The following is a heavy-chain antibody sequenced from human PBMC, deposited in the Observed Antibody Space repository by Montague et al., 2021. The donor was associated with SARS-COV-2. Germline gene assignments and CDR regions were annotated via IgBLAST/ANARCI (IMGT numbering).Heavy chain of an antibody. CDR3: ARGRPVQGSFRHFDSISSGALDI. D-gene: IGHD3-9*01. Sequence: SETLSLTCAVSRGSFSNYYWTWIRQSPGKGLEWIGEINQGGAPNYTPSLKSRVTISLGTSKKQISLKLNSVTVADTAVSFCARGRPVQGSFRHFDSISSGALDIWAQGSLVIVSS. V-gene: IGHV4-34*01. CDR2: INQGGAP. CDR1: RGSFSNYY. J-gene: IGHJ3*02.